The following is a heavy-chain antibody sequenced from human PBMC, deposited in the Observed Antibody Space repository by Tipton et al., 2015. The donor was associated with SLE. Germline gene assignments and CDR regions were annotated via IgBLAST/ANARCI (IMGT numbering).Heavy chain of an antibody. V-gene: IGHV3-23*01. CDR3: AKGQMQFDA. CDR2: ISVSGRTT. Sequence: SLRLSCAASGFTFSASAMTWVRQAPGKGLEWVSGISVSGRTTYYSESVKGRFTISRDNSKNRLLLRMNSLRVEDTGIYYCAKGQMQFDAWGQGSLVTVSS. J-gene: IGHJ5*02. CDR1: GFTFSASA.